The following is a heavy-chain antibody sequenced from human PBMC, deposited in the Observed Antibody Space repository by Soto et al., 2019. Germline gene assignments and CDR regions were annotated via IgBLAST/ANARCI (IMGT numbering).Heavy chain of an antibody. D-gene: IGHD3-10*01. J-gene: IGHJ5*02. V-gene: IGHV6-1*01. Sequence: SQTLSLTCVISGDSVASNSAAWNWFRQSPSRGLEWLGRTYYRSKWSSDYEVSVKSRIRINPDTSKNQFSLQLNSVTPEDTAVYFCSRGRSSGNYYPWGQGTLVT. CDR2: TYYRSKWSS. CDR1: GDSVASNSAA. CDR3: SRGRSSGNYYP.